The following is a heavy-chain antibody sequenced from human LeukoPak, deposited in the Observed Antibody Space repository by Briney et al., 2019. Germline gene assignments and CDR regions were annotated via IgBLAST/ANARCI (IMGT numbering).Heavy chain of an antibody. Sequence: PGGSLRLSCAVSGFTFRSYWMSWVRQAPGKGLEWVANINQDGSEKDYVDSVKGRFTISRDNAKNSLYLQMNSLRAEDTAVYYCARARGSYDLDYWGQGTLVTVSS. CDR1: GFTFRSYW. V-gene: IGHV3-7*04. D-gene: IGHD1-26*01. CDR3: ARARGSYDLDY. CDR2: INQDGSEK. J-gene: IGHJ4*02.